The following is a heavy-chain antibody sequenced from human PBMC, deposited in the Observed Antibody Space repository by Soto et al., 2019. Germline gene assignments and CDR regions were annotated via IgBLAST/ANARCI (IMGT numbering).Heavy chain of an antibody. V-gene: IGHV3-49*03. CDR3: TSTHLWFGEGLYYYYGMDV. CDR2: IRSKAYGGTT. Sequence: GGSLRLSCTASGFSLGDYAMSWFRQAPGKGLEWVGFIRSKAYGGTTEYAASVKGRFTISRDDSKSIAYLQMNSLKTEDTAVYYCTSTHLWFGEGLYYYYGMDVWGQGTTVTVSS. D-gene: IGHD3-10*01. CDR1: GFSLGDYA. J-gene: IGHJ6*02.